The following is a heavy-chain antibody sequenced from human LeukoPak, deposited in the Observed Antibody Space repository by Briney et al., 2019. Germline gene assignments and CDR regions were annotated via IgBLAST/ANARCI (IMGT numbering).Heavy chain of an antibody. J-gene: IGHJ4*02. CDR1: GFTFSSYG. V-gene: IGHV3-30*02. Sequence: PGGSLRLSCAASGFTFSSYGMHWVRQAPGKGVERVAFIWYDRSNKYYADSVKGRFTISRDNSKNTLYLQMNSLRAEDTAVYYCAKDPSNWGSYYFDYWGQGTLVTVSS. CDR3: AKDPSNWGSYYFDY. D-gene: IGHD7-27*01. CDR2: IWYDRSNK.